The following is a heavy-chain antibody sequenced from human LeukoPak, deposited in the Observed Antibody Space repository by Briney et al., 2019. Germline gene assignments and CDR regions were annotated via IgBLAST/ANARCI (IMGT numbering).Heavy chain of an antibody. V-gene: IGHV3-30*02. D-gene: IGHD3-16*02. CDR1: GFTFSSYG. CDR2: IWYGGSNK. Sequence: GGSLRLSCAASGFTFSSYGMHWVRQAPGKGLEWVAVIWYGGSNKYYADSVKGRFTISRDNSKNTLYLQMNSLRSNDTAVYFCAKRGYQLPILQYWGQGTLVSVSS. J-gene: IGHJ4*02. CDR3: AKRGYQLPILQY.